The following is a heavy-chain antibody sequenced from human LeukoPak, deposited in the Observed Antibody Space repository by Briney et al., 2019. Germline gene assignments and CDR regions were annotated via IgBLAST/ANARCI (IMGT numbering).Heavy chain of an antibody. CDR1: GYSFTKYW. V-gene: IGHV5-51*01. CDR3: ARPENGYSYGYYAY. J-gene: IGHJ4*02. CDR2: IHPSDSDT. D-gene: IGHD5-18*01. Sequence: PGESLKISCKGSGYSFTKYWIGWVRQMPGKGLEWMGIIHPSDSDTRYSPSFQGQVTISADKSISTAYLQWNSLKASDTAMYYCARPENGYSYGYYAYWGQGTLVTVSS.